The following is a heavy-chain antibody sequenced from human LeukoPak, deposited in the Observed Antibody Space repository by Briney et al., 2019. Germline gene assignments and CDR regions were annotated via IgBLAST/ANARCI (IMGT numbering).Heavy chain of an antibody. CDR2: INPNNGDT. J-gene: IGHJ4*02. CDR1: GYTFTGDY. V-gene: IGHV1-2*02. CDR3: AREASGSYYSFFLDY. Sequence: ASVKVSCKASGYTFTGDYVHWVRRAPGPGLEWMAWINPNNGDTNSAQKFQGRVTITRDTSISTVYMELSRLTSDDTAVYYCAREASGSYYSFFLDYWGQGTLVAVSS. D-gene: IGHD3-10*01.